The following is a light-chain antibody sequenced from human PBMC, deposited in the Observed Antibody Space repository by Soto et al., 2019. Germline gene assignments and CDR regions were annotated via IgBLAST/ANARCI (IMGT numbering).Light chain of an antibody. CDR2: GQQ. CDR3: QQYGSLPIT. CDR1: QSVSSSY. Sequence: EIVLTQSPGTLSLSPGESATLSCRASQSVSSSYLAWYQQKTGQAPRLLIYGQQTRAAGIQDRFSGSGSGTDFTLKIKRLDTEELAVYGCQQYGSLPITVGKGKRREIK. J-gene: IGKJ5*01. V-gene: IGKV3-20*01.